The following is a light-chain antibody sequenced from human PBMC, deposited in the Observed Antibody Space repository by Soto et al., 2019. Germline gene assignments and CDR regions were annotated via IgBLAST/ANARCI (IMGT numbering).Light chain of an antibody. V-gene: IGKV3-20*01. CDR3: QQYGSSPET. J-gene: IGKJ1*01. CDR2: CAS. Sequence: EIVLTQSPGTLSLSPGERATLSCRASQSVSSSYLAWYQQKPDQAPRLLIYCASSRATGIPDSFSGSGSGTNFTLTISRLEPEDFAVYFCQQYGSSPETFGQGTKVEIK. CDR1: QSVSSSY.